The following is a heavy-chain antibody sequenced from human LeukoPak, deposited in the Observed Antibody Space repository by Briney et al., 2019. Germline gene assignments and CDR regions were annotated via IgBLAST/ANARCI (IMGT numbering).Heavy chain of an antibody. J-gene: IGHJ6*03. Sequence: SETLSLTCTFSGGSISSYYWSWIRQPPGKGLEWIGEINHSGSTNYNPSLKSRVTISVDTSKNQFSLKLSSVTAADTAVYYCARGHLKYYDFWSGYSRSYMDVWGKGTTVTVSS. CDR1: GGSISSYY. V-gene: IGHV4-34*01. CDR2: INHSGST. D-gene: IGHD3-3*01. CDR3: ARGHLKYYDFWSGYSRSYMDV.